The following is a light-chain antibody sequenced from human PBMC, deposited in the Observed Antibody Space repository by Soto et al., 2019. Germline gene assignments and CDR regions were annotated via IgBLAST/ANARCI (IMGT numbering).Light chain of an antibody. CDR3: QQYTRK. V-gene: IGKV1-5*01. J-gene: IGKJ1*01. Sequence: IQMTHSPSSLSAPVGDRITITGRASQTVSTWLAWYQQKPGKAPKLLIYDASTLESGVPSRFSGSGSGTEFTLTISSLQPDDFATYYCQQYTRKFGKGNKVDI. CDR1: QTVSTW. CDR2: DAS.